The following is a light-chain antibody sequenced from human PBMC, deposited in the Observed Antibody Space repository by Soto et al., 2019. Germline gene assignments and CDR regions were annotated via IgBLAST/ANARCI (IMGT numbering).Light chain of an antibody. Sequence: EIVLTQSPATLSLSPGERATLSCRASQNVNSNLAWYQQKPGQAPRLLIYGASSRATGIPDRFSGSGSGTDFTLTISRLEPEDFAVYYCHQYVSSWTFGQGTKVDIK. CDR1: QNVNSN. CDR3: HQYVSSWT. J-gene: IGKJ1*01. V-gene: IGKV3-20*01. CDR2: GAS.